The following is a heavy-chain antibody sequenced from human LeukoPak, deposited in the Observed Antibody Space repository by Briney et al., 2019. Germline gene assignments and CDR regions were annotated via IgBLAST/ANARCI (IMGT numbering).Heavy chain of an antibody. CDR1: GYTFTSYD. CDR3: ARVPTLNFYYYYYMDV. V-gene: IGHV1-8*03. Sequence: ASVKVSCKASGYTFTSYDINWVRQATGQGLEWMGWMNPNSGNTGYAQKFQGRVTITRNTSISTAYMELSSLRSEDTAVYYCARVPTLNFYYYYYMDVWGKGTTVTVSS. J-gene: IGHJ6*03. CDR2: MNPNSGNT.